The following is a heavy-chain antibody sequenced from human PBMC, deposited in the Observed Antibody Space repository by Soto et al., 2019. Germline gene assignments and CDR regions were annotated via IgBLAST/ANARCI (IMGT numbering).Heavy chain of an antibody. CDR1: GFTFSFYD. J-gene: IGHJ4*02. Sequence: EVQLVESGGGLVQPGGSLRLSCAAFGFTFSFYDMHWVRQATGKGLEWVSSIATADDTYYSGSVKGRFTISRENAKNSLYLQMNNLRAEDTAVYYCARGITMVRGVIITVFDYWGQGTLVTVSS. CDR3: ARGITMVRGVIITVFDY. V-gene: IGHV3-13*01. CDR2: IATADDT. D-gene: IGHD3-10*01.